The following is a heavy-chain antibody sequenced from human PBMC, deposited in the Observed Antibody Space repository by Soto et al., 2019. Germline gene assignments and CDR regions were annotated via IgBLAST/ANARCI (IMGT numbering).Heavy chain of an antibody. D-gene: IGHD6-19*01. CDR2: IIPILGIA. CDR3: ARDGQWLVTSYYYYGMDV. V-gene: IGHV1-69*08. J-gene: IGHJ6*02. Sequence: QVQLVQSGAEVKKPGSSVKVSCKASGGTFSSYTISWVRQAPGQGLEWMGRIIPILGIANYAQKFQGRVTITADQSPSTAYMELSSLRSEDTAVYYCARDGQWLVTSYYYYGMDVWGQGTTVTVSS. CDR1: GGTFSSYT.